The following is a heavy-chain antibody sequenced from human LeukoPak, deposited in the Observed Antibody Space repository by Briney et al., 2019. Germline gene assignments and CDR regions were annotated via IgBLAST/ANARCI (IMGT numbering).Heavy chain of an antibody. J-gene: IGHJ4*02. Sequence: GGSLRLSCAASGFTFSSYSMNWVRQAPGKGLEWVSSISSSSSYIYYADSVKGRFTISRDNAKNSLFLQMDTLRVEDTAIYYCVRGKQWLISSFDHWGQGTMVTVSS. V-gene: IGHV3-21*06. CDR1: GFTFSSYS. D-gene: IGHD6-19*01. CDR2: ISSSSSYI. CDR3: VRGKQWLISSFDH.